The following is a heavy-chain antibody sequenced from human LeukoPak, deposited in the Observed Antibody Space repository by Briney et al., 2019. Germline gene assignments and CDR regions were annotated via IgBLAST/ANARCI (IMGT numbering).Heavy chain of an antibody. V-gene: IGHV4-34*01. CDR2: INHSGST. J-gene: IGHJ4*02. Sequence: KPSETLSLTCAVYGGSFSGYYWSWIRQPPGKGLEWIGEINHSGSTNYNPSLKSRVTISVDTSKNQFSLKLSSVTAADTAVYYCARANYYDSSGYSYSGQGTLVTVSS. CDR1: GGSFSGYY. D-gene: IGHD3-22*01. CDR3: ARANYYDSSGYSY.